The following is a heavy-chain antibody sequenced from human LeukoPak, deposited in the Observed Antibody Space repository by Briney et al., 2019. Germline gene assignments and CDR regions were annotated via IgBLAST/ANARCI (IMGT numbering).Heavy chain of an antibody. CDR1: GFTFSSYG. Sequence: PGRSLRLSCAASGFTFSSYGMHWVRQAPGKGLEWVAVIWYDGSNKYYGDSVKGRFTISRDNSKNTLYLEMNSLRAEDTAIYYCAKMKGHPLPKYYMDVWGQGTTVTVSS. CDR3: AKMKGHPLPKYYMDV. D-gene: IGHD1-26*01. V-gene: IGHV3-33*06. CDR2: IWYDGSNK. J-gene: IGHJ6*01.